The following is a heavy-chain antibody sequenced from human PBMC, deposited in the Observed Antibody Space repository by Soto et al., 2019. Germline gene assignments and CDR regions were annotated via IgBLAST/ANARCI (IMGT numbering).Heavy chain of an antibody. CDR3: ASRGQWLGY. CDR2: SVPIFGTA. J-gene: IGHJ4*02. V-gene: IGHV1-69*01. D-gene: IGHD6-19*01. Sequence: QVQLVQTGAEGKKPGSSVKVSCKASGGTFSSYAISWVRQAPGQGLEWMGGSVPIFGTANYAQKFQGRVTINADDSTSTAYMALSSCRSEDTSVYYCASRGQWLGYWGQGTLVTVSS. CDR1: GGTFSSYA.